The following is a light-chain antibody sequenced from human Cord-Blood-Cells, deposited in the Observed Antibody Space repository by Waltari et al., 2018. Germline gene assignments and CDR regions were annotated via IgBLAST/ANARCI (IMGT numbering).Light chain of an antibody. J-gene: IGKJ4*01. CDR1: QSISSSY. CDR2: GAS. Sequence: IVLTQSPGTLSLSPGASATLSCKASQSISSSYLAWYQQKPGQAPRLLIYGASSRATGIPDRFSGSGSGTDFTLTISRLEPEDFAVYYCQQYGSSPPLTFGGGTKVEIK. V-gene: IGKV3-20*01. CDR3: QQYGSSPPLT.